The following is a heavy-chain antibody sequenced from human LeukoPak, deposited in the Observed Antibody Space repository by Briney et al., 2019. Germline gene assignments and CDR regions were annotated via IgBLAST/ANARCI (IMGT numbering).Heavy chain of an antibody. Sequence: PGASLRLSCAASGFTFTNYAMSWVRQAPGEGLEGVSAISGSGDSTNYADSVKGRFTISRDNSQNPLYPKMNSLRAEDTAVYYCARSAYNSGWYMFAIDYWGQGTLVTVSS. CDR3: ARSAYNSGWYMFAIDY. CDR1: GFTFTNYA. CDR2: ISGSGDST. J-gene: IGHJ4*02. V-gene: IGHV3-23*01. D-gene: IGHD6-19*01.